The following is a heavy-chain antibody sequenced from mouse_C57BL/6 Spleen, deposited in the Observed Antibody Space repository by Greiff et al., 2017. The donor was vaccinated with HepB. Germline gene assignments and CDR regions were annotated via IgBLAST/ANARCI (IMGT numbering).Heavy chain of an antibody. D-gene: IGHD1-1*01. J-gene: IGHJ3*01. CDR1: GYTFTDYE. Sequence: VKLMESGAELVRPGASVTLSCKASGYTFTDYEMHWVKQTPVHGLEWIGAIDPETGGTAYNQKFKGKAILTADKSSSTAYMELRSLTSEDSAVYYCTSSHYYGSRRGFAYWGQGTLVTVSA. V-gene: IGHV1-15*01. CDR2: IDPETGGT. CDR3: TSSHYYGSRRGFAY.